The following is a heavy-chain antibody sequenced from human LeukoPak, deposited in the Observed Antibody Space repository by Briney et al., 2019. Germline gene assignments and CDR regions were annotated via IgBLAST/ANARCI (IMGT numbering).Heavy chain of an antibody. Sequence: PSETLSLTCAVFGGSFSDYSWNWIRQPPGKGREWIGEMIHTGSINYNPSLKSRVTISVDTSKNQFSLNLTSVTAADTAVYYCARGERYFNGVCFYWGQGTLVTVSS. J-gene: IGHJ4*02. CDR2: MIHTGSI. CDR3: ARGERYFNGVCFY. D-gene: IGHD2-8*01. V-gene: IGHV4-34*01. CDR1: GGSFSDYS.